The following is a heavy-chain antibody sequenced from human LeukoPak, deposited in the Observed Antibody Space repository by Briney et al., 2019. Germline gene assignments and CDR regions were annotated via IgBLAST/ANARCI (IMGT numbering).Heavy chain of an antibody. CDR2: IDPNSGGT. D-gene: IGHD6-6*01. V-gene: IGHV1-2*02. CDR1: GYTFTGYY. Sequence: ASVKVPCKASGYTFTGYYMHWVRQAPGQGLEWMGWIDPNSGGTNDAQKFQGRVTMTRDTSISTAYMELSRLRSDDTAVYYCARGVEYSNSPGNYWGQGTLVTVSS. J-gene: IGHJ4*02. CDR3: ARGVEYSNSPGNY.